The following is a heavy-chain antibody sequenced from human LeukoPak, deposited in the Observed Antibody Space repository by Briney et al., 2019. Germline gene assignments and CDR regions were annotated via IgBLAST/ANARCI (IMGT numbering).Heavy chain of an antibody. V-gene: IGHV3-48*03. CDR2: ISSSGSTI. CDR3: ARDRYNLGYFDY. CDR1: GFTFSSYE. D-gene: IGHD5-24*01. J-gene: IGHJ4*02. Sequence: GGSLRLSCAASGFTFSSYEMNWVRQAPGKGLEWVSYISSSGSTIYCADSVKGRFTISRDNAKNSLYLQMNSLRAEDTAVYYCARDRYNLGYFDYWGQGTLVTVSS.